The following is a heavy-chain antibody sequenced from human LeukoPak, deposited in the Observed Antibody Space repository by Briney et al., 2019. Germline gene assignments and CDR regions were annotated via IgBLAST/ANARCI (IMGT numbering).Heavy chain of an antibody. CDR1: GFTFSSYS. CDR3: GKDLNYGLDY. V-gene: IGHV3-21*04. J-gene: IGHJ4*02. Sequence: PGGSLRLSCAASGFTFSSYSMNWVRQAPGKGLEWVSSISSSSSYIYYADSVKGRFTISRDNSKNTLYLQMNSLRAEDTAAYYCGKDLNYGLDYWGQGTLVTVSS. CDR2: ISSSSSYI. D-gene: IGHD4-11*01.